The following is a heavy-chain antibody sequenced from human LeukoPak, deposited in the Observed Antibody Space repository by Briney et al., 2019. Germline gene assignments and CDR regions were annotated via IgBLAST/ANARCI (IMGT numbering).Heavy chain of an antibody. Sequence: GGSLRLSCAASGFTVSSNYMSWVRQAPGKGLEWVSVIYSGGSTYYADSVKGRFTISRHNSKNTLYLQMNSLRAEDTAVYYCARDGYDRSGYSNYFDYWGQGTLVTVSS. CDR3: ARDGYDRSGYSNYFDY. CDR1: GFTVSSNY. J-gene: IGHJ4*02. D-gene: IGHD3-22*01. V-gene: IGHV3-53*04. CDR2: IYSGGST.